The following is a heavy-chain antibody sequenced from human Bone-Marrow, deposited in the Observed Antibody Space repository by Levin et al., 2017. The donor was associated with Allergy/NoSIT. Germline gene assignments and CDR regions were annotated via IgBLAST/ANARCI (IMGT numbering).Heavy chain of an antibody. CDR3: AKSVTMMVVDIQTSFSNPPFDS. Sequence: GESLKISCVGSGFTFRSDAMSWVRQAPGKGLEWVSSISGSGGKTHYLDSVKGRFTISRDNSKDTLFLQMDSLRAEDTAIYYCAKSVTMMVVDIQTSFSNPPFDSWGLGTLVTVSS. CDR1: GFTFRSDA. CDR2: ISGSGGKT. V-gene: IGHV3-23*01. D-gene: IGHD3-22*01. J-gene: IGHJ4*02.